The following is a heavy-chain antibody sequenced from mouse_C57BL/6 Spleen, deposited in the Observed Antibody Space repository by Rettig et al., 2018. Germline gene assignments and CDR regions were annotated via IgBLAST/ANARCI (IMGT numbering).Heavy chain of an antibody. CDR2: NTHSGEP. CDR3: ASNYGSSYWYFDV. V-gene: IGHV9-4*01. D-gene: IGHD1-1*01. J-gene: IGHJ1*03. Sequence: NTHSGEPKYAEDFKGRFAFSLETSASTAYLQISNLKNEDTATYFCASNYGSSYWYFDVWGTGTTVTVSS.